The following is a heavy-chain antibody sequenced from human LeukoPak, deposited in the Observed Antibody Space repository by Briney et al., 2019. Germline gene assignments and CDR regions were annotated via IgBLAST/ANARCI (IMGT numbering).Heavy chain of an antibody. D-gene: IGHD1-1*01. CDR2: INHSGST. J-gene: IGHJ4*02. CDR1: GGSFSGYY. CDR3: ARWGTDY. Sequence: SETLSLTCAVYGGSFSGYYWSWIRQPPGKGLEWIGEINHSGSTNYNPSLKSRVTISVDTSKNQFSLKLSSATAADTAVYYCARWGTDYWGQGTLVTVSS. V-gene: IGHV4-34*01.